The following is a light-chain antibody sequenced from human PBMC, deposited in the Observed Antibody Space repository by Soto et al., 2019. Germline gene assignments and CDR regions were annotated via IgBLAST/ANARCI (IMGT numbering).Light chain of an antibody. Sequence: AVPMTQSPSSLSASVGDRVIITCRASQDISQDLGWYQHKPGKATKFLIYYATSTQSGVPTTYSGSGFGTDFTLSISSLQPEEFATYYCLQDRDYPRTFGQGTKVEF. CDR2: YAT. CDR3: LQDRDYPRT. J-gene: IGKJ1*01. CDR1: QDISQD. V-gene: IGKV1-6*01.